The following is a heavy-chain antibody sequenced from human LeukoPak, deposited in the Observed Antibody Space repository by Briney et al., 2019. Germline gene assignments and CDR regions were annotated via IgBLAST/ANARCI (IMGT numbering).Heavy chain of an antibody. CDR2: TYYRSRWYY. Sequence: SQTLSLTCAISGDSVSSNTAAWYWIRQSPSRGLEWLGRTYYRSRWYYEYAVSVRSRITINADTSKNHFSLQLNSVTPDDTAVYYCARDPSGDQGLDSWGQGTLVTVSS. J-gene: IGHJ4*02. V-gene: IGHV6-1*01. CDR1: GDSVSSNTAA. CDR3: ARDPSGDQGLDS. D-gene: IGHD3-10*01.